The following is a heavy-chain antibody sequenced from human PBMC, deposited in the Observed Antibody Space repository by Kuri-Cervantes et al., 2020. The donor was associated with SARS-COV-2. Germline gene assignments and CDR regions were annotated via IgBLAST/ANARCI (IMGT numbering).Heavy chain of an antibody. V-gene: IGHV3-21*01. Sequence: GGSLRLSCAASGFTFSSYSMNWVRQAPGKGLEWVSSISSSSSYIYYADSVKGRFTISRDNAKNSLYLQMNSLRAEDTAVYYCARLHLGADLEVDYWGQGTLVTVSS. J-gene: IGHJ4*02. CDR3: ARLHLGADLEVDY. CDR2: ISSSSSYI. CDR1: GFTFSSYS.